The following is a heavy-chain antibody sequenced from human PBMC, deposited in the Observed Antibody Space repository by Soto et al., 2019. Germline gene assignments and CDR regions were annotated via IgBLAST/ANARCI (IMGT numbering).Heavy chain of an antibody. D-gene: IGHD4-4*01. CDR2: ISYDGTNK. J-gene: IGHJ5*02. V-gene: IGHV3-30-3*01. CDR1: GFMFSSYP. CDR3: ARDHTVTTGWFDP. Sequence: QVQLVESGGGVVQLGRSLRLSCAASGFMFSSYPIHWVRQAPGKGLEWLGVISYDGTNKYYADSVKGRFTISRDNSKNTLYVQMNSLRAEDTALYYCARDHTVTTGWFDPWGQGTLVTVSS.